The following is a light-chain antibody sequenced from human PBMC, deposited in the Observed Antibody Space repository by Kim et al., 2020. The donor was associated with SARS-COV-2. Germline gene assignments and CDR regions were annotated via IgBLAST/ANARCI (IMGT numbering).Light chain of an antibody. CDR3: KSRGTSGNVV. CDR1: SLRSYY. V-gene: IGLV3-19*01. CDR2: GKN. J-gene: IGLJ2*01. Sequence: SSELTQDPAVSVALGQTVRITCRGDSLRSYYATWYQQKPGQAPVLVIYGKNNRPSGIPDRFSGSSSGNTASLTITGAQAEDEADYYCKSRGTSGNVVFGGETKLTVL.